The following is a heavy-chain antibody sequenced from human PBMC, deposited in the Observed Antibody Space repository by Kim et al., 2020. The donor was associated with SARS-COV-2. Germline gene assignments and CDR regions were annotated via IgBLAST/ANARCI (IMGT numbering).Heavy chain of an antibody. V-gene: IGHV1-8*01. Sequence: ASVKVSCKASGYTFTDYDINWVRQATGQGPEWMGWMNPYSGNTGCAQKFQGRVTMTRDISKSTAYMELSSLTSEDRAVYYCARGDRYCSGSSCYNYWGQGTLVTVSS. CDR2: MNPYSGNT. D-gene: IGHD2-2*02. J-gene: IGHJ4*02. CDR1: GYTFTDYD. CDR3: ARGDRYCSGSSCYNY.